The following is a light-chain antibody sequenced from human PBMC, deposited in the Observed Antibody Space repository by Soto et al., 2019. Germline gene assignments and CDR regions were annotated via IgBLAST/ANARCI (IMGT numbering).Light chain of an antibody. CDR1: QTISSW. J-gene: IGKJ1*01. CDR2: KAS. Sequence: IQLTQAPSSLSASVVYRVTITCLASQTISSWLAWYQQKPGKAPKLLIYKASTLKSGVPSRFSGSGSGTEFTLTISSLQPDDFATYYCQHYNSYSEAFGQGTKVDIK. CDR3: QHYNSYSEA. V-gene: IGKV1-5*03.